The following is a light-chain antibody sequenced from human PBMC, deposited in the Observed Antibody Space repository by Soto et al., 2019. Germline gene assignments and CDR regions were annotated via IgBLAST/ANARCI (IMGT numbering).Light chain of an antibody. CDR1: QSVSSTY. CDR3: QQYGRSPPFT. CDR2: VAS. V-gene: IGKV3-20*01. J-gene: IGKJ2*01. Sequence: IVLTQSPGTLSLSPGERATLSCRASQSVSSTYIAWYQQNPGQAPRLLIYVASIRATGIPDRFSGSGSGTDFTLTISRLEPEDFAAYFCQQYGRSPPFTFGQGTKVEIK.